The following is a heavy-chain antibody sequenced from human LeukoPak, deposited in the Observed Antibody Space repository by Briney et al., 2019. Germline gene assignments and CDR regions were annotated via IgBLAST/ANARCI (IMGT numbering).Heavy chain of an antibody. CDR2: INPNSGGT. V-gene: IGHV1-2*02. D-gene: IGHD2-15*01. CDR3: ARTGIGHCSGGSCYPQGWFDP. CDR1: GYTLTGYY. J-gene: IGHJ5*02. Sequence: ASVKVSCKASGYTLTGYYMHWVRQAPGQGLEWMGWINPNSGGTNYAQKFQGRVTMTRNTSISTAYMELSRLRSDETAVYYCARTGIGHCSGGSCYPQGWFDPWGQGTLVTVSS.